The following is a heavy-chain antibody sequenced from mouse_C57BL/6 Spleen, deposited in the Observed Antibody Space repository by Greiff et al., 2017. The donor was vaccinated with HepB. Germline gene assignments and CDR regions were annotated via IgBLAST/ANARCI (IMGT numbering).Heavy chain of an antibody. V-gene: IGHV1-64*01. CDR2: IHPNSGST. J-gene: IGHJ2*01. Sequence: QVQLQQPGAELVKPGASVKLSCKASGYTFTSYWMHWVKQRPGQGLEWIGMIHPNSGSTNYNEKFKSKATLTVDKSSSTAYMQLSSLTSEDSAVYYCARDTTVVARSYFDYWGQGTTLTVSS. CDR3: ARDTTVVARSYFDY. CDR1: GYTFTSYW. D-gene: IGHD1-1*01.